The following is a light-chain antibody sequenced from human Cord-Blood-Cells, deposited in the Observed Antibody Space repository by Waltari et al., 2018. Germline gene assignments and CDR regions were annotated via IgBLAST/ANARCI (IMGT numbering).Light chain of an antibody. CDR1: ALPKQS. Sequence: SYELTQPPSVSVSPGQTARITCPGDALPKQSAYWYQQKPGQAPGLVIYKGSERPAGILERFSGSSSGTTVTLTISGVRAEDEADYYCQSADSSGTYYVFGTGSKVTVL. V-gene: IGLV3-25*03. CDR3: QSADSSGTYYV. CDR2: KGS. J-gene: IGLJ1*01.